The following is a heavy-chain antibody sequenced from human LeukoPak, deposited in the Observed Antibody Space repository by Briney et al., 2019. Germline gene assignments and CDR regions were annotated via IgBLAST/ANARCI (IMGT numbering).Heavy chain of an antibody. CDR3: ARDSAGNDY. J-gene: IGHJ4*02. V-gene: IGHV3-7*01. CDR2: IKQDGSEK. CDR1: GFTCSTYW. Sequence: GGSLRLSCEASGFTCSTYWMSWVRQAPGKGLEWVANIKQDGSEKYYVDSVKGRFTISRDNVKNSLYLQMNSLRAEDTAMYYCARDSAGNDYWGQGTLVTVSS. D-gene: IGHD6-13*01.